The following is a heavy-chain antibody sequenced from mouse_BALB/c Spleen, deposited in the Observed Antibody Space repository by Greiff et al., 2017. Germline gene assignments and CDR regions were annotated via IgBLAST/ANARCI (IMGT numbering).Heavy chain of an antibody. CDR3: AGGNYGWFAY. V-gene: IGHV14-1*02. J-gene: IGHJ3*01. Sequence: VQLQQSGAELVRPGALVKLSCKASGFNIKDYYMHWVKQRPEQGLEWIGWIDPENGNTIYDPKFQGKASITADTSSNTAYLQLSSLTSEDTAVYYCAGGNYGWFAYWGQGTLVTVSA. D-gene: IGHD2-1*01. CDR2: IDPENGNT. CDR1: GFNIKDYY.